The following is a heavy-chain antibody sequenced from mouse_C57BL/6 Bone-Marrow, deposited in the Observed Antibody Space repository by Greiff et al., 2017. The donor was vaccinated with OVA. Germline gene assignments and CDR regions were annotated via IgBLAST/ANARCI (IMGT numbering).Heavy chain of an antibody. V-gene: IGHV1-55*01. CDR3: ARGYYGSSWYFDV. D-gene: IGHD1-1*01. J-gene: IGHJ1*03. Sequence: QVQLKEPGAELVKPGASVKMSCKASGYTFTSYWITWVKQRPGQGLEWIGDIYPGSGSTNYNEKFKSKATLTVDTSSSTAYMQLSSLTSEDSAVDYGARGYYGSSWYFDVWGTGTTVTVSS. CDR2: IYPGSGST. CDR1: GYTFTSYW.